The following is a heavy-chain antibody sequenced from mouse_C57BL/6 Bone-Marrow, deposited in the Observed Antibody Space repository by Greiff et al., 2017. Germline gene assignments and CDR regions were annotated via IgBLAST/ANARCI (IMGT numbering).Heavy chain of an antibody. CDR1: GYTFTSYW. D-gene: IGHD1-1*01. V-gene: IGHV1-69*01. CDR3: VRDYYRSSFWFAY. CDR2: IDPSDSYT. J-gene: IGHJ3*01. Sequence: QVQLQQPGAELVMPGASVKLSCKASGYTFTSYWMHWVKQRPGQGLEWIGEIDPSDSYTNYNQKFKGKFTLTVAKSSRTAYMQLSSLTSEDSAVYYRVRDYYRSSFWFAYWGKGTLVTVSA.